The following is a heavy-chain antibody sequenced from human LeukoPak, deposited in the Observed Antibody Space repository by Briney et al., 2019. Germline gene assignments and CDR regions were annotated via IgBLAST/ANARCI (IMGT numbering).Heavy chain of an antibody. D-gene: IGHD3-22*01. V-gene: IGHV3-23*01. Sequence: GGSLRLSCAASGFTFSSYAMSWVRQAPGKGLEWVSAISGSGGSTYYADSVKGRFTISGDNSKNTLYLQMNSLRAEDTAVYYCAKDESMIGYGYWGQGTLVTVSS. CDR1: GFTFSSYA. J-gene: IGHJ4*02. CDR3: AKDESMIGYGY. CDR2: ISGSGGST.